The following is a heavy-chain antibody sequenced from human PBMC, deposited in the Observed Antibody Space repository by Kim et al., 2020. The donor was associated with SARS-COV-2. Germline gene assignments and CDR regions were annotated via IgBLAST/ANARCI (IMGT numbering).Heavy chain of an antibody. CDR2: ISSSSSTI. V-gene: IGHV3-48*01. CDR1: GFTFSSYS. J-gene: IGHJ3*02. CDR3: ARARTDDAFDI. Sequence: GGSLRLSCAASGFTFSSYSMNWVRQAPGKGLEWVSYISSSSSTIYYADSVKGRFTISRDNAKNSLYLQMNSLRAEDTAVYYCARARTDDAFDIWGQGTMVTISS.